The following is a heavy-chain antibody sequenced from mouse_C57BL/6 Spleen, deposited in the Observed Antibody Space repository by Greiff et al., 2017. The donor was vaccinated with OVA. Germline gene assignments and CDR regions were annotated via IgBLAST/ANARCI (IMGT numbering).Heavy chain of an antibody. V-gene: IGHV1-81*01. CDR2: IYPRSGNN. J-gene: IGHJ4*01. Sequence: QVQLKQSGAELARPGASVKLSCKASGYTLTSYGISWVKQRTGQGLEWIGEIYPRSGNNYYNEKFKGKATLTADKASSTAYMELRSLTSEDSAVYFCARGGPYAMDYWGQGISVTVSS. CDR3: ARGGPYAMDY. CDR1: GYTLTSYG.